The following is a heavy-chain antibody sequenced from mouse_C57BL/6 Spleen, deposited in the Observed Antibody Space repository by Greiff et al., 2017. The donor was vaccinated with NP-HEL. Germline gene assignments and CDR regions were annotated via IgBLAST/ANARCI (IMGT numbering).Heavy chain of an antibody. Sequence: QVQLQQPGAELVMPGASVKLSCKASGYTFTSYWMHWVKQRPGQGLEWIGEIDPSDSYTNYTQKFKGKSTLTVDKSSSTAYMQLSSLTSEDSAVYYCARGGAAQAKDYWGQGTTLTVSS. V-gene: IGHV1-69*01. J-gene: IGHJ2*01. CDR3: ARGGAAQAKDY. CDR2: IDPSDSYT. CDR1: GYTFTSYW. D-gene: IGHD3-2*02.